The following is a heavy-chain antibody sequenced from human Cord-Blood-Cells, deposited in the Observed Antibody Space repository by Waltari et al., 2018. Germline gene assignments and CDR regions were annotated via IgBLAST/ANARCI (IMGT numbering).Heavy chain of an antibody. Sequence: QVQPVQTGAEVQKPGASVKVSCKAAGYTFTSYDNTRVRQATGQVLEWMGWMNPNSGNTGYAQKFHGRVTITRNTSISTAYMELSSLRSEDTAVYYCARLNWNTLGYWGQGTLVTVSS. CDR2: MNPNSGNT. D-gene: IGHD1-20*01. CDR1: GYTFTSYD. V-gene: IGHV1-8*03. CDR3: ARLNWNTLGY. J-gene: IGHJ4*02.